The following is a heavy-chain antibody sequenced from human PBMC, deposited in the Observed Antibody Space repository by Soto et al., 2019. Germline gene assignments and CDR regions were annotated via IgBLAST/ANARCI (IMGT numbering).Heavy chain of an antibody. CDR2: ISTSGDST. D-gene: IGHD3-3*01. V-gene: IGHV3-21*06. J-gene: IGHJ3*01. CDR1: GFTFSTYT. Sequence: EAQLVESGGGLVKPGGSLRLACAASGFTFSTYTLNWVRKAPGKGLEWVSSISTSGDSTYYEDSLRGRFTISRDNARASLYLQMDSLRVEYTAMYYCTRDGEPLWGQGTMVTGSS. CDR3: TRDGEPL.